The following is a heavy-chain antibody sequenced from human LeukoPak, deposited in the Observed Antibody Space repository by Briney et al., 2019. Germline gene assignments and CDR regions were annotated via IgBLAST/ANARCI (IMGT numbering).Heavy chain of an antibody. CDR1: GYTFTGYY. CDR3: ARVESWESNISNYLDY. CDR2: INPSSGST. D-gene: IGHD3-10*01. J-gene: IGHJ4*02. V-gene: IGHV1-46*01. Sequence: ASVKVSCKASGYTFTGYYIHWVRQAPGQGLEWMGIINPSSGSTIYAHKFQGRVTMTRDMSTSTVYMELSSLRSEDTAVYYCARVESWESNISNYLDYWGQGTLVTVSS.